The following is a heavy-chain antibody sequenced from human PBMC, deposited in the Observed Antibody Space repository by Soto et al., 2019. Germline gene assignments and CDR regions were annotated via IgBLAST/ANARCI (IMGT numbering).Heavy chain of an antibody. CDR2: IYYRGGT. Sequence: VQLQESGPGLVKPSQTLSLTCTVSGGSIRSGGYFWSWVRQQPGKGLEWIGHIYYRGGTSYNPSLESRVAMSVGRSKNEFSLKVNSVTAADTAIYYCARFAKEENPKLESWYAFDFWGRGTLVTVSS. D-gene: IGHD6-13*01. J-gene: IGHJ4*02. V-gene: IGHV4-31*03. CDR3: ARFAKEENPKLESWYAFDF. CDR1: GGSIRSGGYF.